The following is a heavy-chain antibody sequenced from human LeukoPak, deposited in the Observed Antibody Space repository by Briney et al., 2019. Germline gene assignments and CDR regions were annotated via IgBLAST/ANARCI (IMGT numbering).Heavy chain of an antibody. CDR1: GFTFSGSA. D-gene: IGHD6-19*01. CDR3: TRGWDSSGWYDDAFDI. V-gene: IGHV3-73*01. J-gene: IGHJ3*02. CDR2: ISSKANSYAT. Sequence: GGSLRLSCAASGFTFSGSAMHWVRQASGKGLEWVGRISSKANSYATAYAASVKGRFTISRDDSKNTAYLQMYTLRTEDTAVYYCTRGWDSSGWYDDAFDIWGQGTMVTVSS.